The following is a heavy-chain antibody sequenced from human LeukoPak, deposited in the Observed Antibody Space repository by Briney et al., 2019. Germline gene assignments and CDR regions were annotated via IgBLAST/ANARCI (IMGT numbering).Heavy chain of an antibody. Sequence: SETLSLTCAVYGGFFSGYYWSWIRQPPGKGLEWIGYIYYSGSTNYNPSLKSRVTISVDTSKNQFSLKLSSVTAADTAVYYCARGGRYSSGWSDYWGQGTLVTVSS. D-gene: IGHD6-19*01. CDR1: GGFFSGYY. CDR3: ARGGRYSSGWSDY. CDR2: IYYSGST. V-gene: IGHV4-59*01. J-gene: IGHJ4*02.